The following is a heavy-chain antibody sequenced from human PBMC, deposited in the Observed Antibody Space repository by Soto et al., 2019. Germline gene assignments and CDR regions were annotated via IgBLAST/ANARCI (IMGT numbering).Heavy chain of an antibody. V-gene: IGHV3-33*01. D-gene: IGHD3-3*01. CDR3: ARDRFWSGHKGKNWFDP. Sequence: QPGGSLRLSCAASGFTFSSYGMHWVRQAPGKGLEWVAVIWYDGSNKYYADSVKGRFTISRDNSKNTLYLQMNSLRAEDTAVYYCARDRFWSGHKGKNWFDPWGQGTLVTVSS. CDR1: GFTFSSYG. CDR2: IWYDGSNK. J-gene: IGHJ5*02.